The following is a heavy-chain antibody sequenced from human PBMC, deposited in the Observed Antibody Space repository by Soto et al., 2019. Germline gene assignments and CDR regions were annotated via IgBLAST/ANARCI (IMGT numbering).Heavy chain of an antibody. Sequence: EVQLLESGGGLVQPGGSLRLSCAASGFTFSSYAMSWVRQAPGKGLEWVSAISGSGGSTYYADSVKGRFTISRDNSKSTLYLQMNSLRAEDTAVYYCASYPMVRGVGYFDYWGQGTLVTVSS. CDR2: ISGSGGST. V-gene: IGHV3-23*01. CDR3: ASYPMVRGVGYFDY. J-gene: IGHJ4*02. D-gene: IGHD3-10*01. CDR1: GFTFSSYA.